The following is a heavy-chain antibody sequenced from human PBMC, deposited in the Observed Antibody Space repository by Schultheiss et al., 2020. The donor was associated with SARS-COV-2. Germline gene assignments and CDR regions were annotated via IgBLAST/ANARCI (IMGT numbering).Heavy chain of an antibody. CDR2: IYYSGST. CDR3: ARGADIVVVPAAPADRDAFDI. V-gene: IGHV4-31*03. Sequence: SETLSLTCTVSGGSISSVGYYWSWIRQHPGKGLEWIGYIYYSGSTYYNPSLKSRVTISVDTSKNQFSLKLSSVTAADTAVYYCARGADIVVVPAAPADRDAFDIWGQGTMVSVSS. CDR1: GGSISSVGYY. J-gene: IGHJ3*02. D-gene: IGHD2-2*01.